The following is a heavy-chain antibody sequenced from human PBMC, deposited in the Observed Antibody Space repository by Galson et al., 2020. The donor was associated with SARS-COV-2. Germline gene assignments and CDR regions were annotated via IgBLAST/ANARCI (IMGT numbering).Heavy chain of an antibody. CDR2: IWYDGSDK. CDR1: GFTFSNYG. V-gene: IGHV3-33*01. CDR3: ARDHRRKSGNYPFDY. J-gene: IGHJ4*02. D-gene: IGHD3-10*01. Sequence: GESLKISCAASGFTFSNYGMHWVRQAPGKGLEWVAVIWYDGSDKYYADSVKGRFTISRDNSKNTLYLQLNSLRAEDTAVYFCARDHRRKSGNYPFDYWGQGTLVTVSS.